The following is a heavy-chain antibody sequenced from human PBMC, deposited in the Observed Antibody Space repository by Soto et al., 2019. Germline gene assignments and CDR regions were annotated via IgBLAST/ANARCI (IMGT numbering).Heavy chain of an antibody. CDR2: IKQDGSEK. CDR1: GFTFSSYW. J-gene: IGHJ4*02. CDR3: AGAYYYDSSGYYPGGY. D-gene: IGHD3-22*01. V-gene: IGHV3-7*01. Sequence: GGSLRLSCAASGFTFSSYWMNWVRQAPGKGLEWVANIKQDGSEKYYVDSVKGRFTISRDNAKNSLYLQMNSLRAEDTAVYYCAGAYYYDSSGYYPGGYRGPGTLVSVSS.